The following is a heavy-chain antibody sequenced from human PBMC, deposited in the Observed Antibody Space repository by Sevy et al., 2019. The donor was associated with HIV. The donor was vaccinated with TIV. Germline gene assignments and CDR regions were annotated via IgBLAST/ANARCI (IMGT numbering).Heavy chain of an antibody. D-gene: IGHD2-2*01. J-gene: IGHJ6*02. CDR1: GYTFTSYD. Sequence: ASVKVSCKASGYTFTSYDINWVRQATGQGLEWMGWMNPNSGNTGYAQKFQGRVTMTRNTSISTAYMELSSLGSEETAVYYCARGGDYCSSTSCYGRYYYYYGMDVWGQGTTVTVSS. CDR2: MNPNSGNT. CDR3: ARGGDYCSSTSCYGRYYYYYGMDV. V-gene: IGHV1-8*01.